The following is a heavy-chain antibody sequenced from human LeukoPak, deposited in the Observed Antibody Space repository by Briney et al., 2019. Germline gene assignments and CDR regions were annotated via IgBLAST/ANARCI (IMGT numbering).Heavy chain of an antibody. CDR3: ARDRLFAIYSKGSHDAFDI. D-gene: IGHD3-3*01. Sequence: GGSLRLSCAASGSSFSSYSMNWVRQAPGKGLEWVSSISPSSSYKYYAESVKGRFTVSRDNAKNSLYLQMNSLRAEDTAVYYCARDRLFAIYSKGSHDAFDIWDQGTMVTVSS. CDR2: ISPSSSYK. V-gene: IGHV3-21*01. CDR1: GSSFSSYS. J-gene: IGHJ3*02.